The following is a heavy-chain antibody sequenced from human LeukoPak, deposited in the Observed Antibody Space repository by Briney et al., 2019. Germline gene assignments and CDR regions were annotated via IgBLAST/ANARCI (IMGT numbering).Heavy chain of an antibody. CDR2: ISSSSAYI. CDR3: ARGPRNSSSYQYFQH. Sequence: GGSLRLSCAASEFTFSTYSMNWVRQAPGEGLEWVSSISSSSAYIYCADSEKGRFTISRHNAKNSLYLQMNRLRVEDTAVYYCARGPRNSSSYQYFQHWGQGTLVTVSS. V-gene: IGHV3-21*01. D-gene: IGHD6-13*01. CDR1: EFTFSTYS. J-gene: IGHJ1*01.